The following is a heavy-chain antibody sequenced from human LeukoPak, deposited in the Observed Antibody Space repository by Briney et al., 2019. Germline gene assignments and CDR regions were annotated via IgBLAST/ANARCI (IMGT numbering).Heavy chain of an antibody. CDR1: GFAFSRYN. D-gene: IGHD1-26*01. CDR2: ISTAGSAM. Sequence: PGGSLRLSCAASGFAFSRYNMNWVHQAPGKGLEWVSHISTAGSAMHYADSVKGRFTISRDNVKDSLYLQMNSLRDEDTAVYYCASSGSYRFDYWGQGTLVTVSS. J-gene: IGHJ4*02. CDR3: ASSGSYRFDY. V-gene: IGHV3-48*02.